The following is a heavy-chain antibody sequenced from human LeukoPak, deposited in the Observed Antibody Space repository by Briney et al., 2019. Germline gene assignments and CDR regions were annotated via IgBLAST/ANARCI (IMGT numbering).Heavy chain of an antibody. CDR3: AKDLYYYGSGSYYYYYYMDV. CDR2: ISYDGSNK. V-gene: IGHV3-30*18. CDR1: GFTFSSYG. D-gene: IGHD3-10*01. Sequence: GGSLRLSCAASGFTFSSYGMHWVRQAPGKGLEWVAVISYDGSNKYYADSVKGRFTISRDNSKNTLYLQMNSLRAEDTAVYYCAKDLYYYGSGSYYYYYYMDVWGKGTTVTVSS. J-gene: IGHJ6*03.